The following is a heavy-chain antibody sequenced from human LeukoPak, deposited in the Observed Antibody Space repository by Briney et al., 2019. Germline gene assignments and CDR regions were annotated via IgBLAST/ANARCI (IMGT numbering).Heavy chain of an antibody. Sequence: ASVKVSCKASVYTYTSYGISWVRQAPGQGLEWMGWISAYNGNTDYAQKLQGRVTMTTDTSTSTAYMELRSLRSDDTAVYYCARVTQTDYDFDYWGQGTLVTVSS. D-gene: IGHD4-17*01. CDR3: ARVTQTDYDFDY. J-gene: IGHJ4*02. CDR2: ISAYNGNT. CDR1: VYTYTSYG. V-gene: IGHV1-18*01.